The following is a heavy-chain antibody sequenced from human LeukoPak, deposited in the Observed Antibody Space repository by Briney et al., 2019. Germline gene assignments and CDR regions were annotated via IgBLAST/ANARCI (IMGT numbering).Heavy chain of an antibody. J-gene: IGHJ3*02. CDR3: AGGIVGATSHDI. V-gene: IGHV1-18*01. D-gene: IGHD1-26*01. CDR2: ISAYNGNT. Sequence: ASVKVSCKASGYTFTSYGISWVRQAPGQGLEWMGWISAYNGNTNYAQKLQGRVTTTTDTSTSTAYMELRSLRSDDTAVYYCAGGIVGATSHDIWGQGTMVTVSS. CDR1: GYTFTSYG.